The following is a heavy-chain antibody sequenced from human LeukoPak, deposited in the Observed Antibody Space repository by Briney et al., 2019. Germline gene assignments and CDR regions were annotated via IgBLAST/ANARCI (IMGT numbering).Heavy chain of an antibody. CDR2: IRYDGSNK. Sequence: GGSLRLSCAASGFTFDDYGMHWVRQAPGKGLEWVAFIRYDGSNKYYADSVKGRFTISRDNSKNTLYLQMNSLRAEDTAVYYCAKDPMDYYYYSMDVWGKGTTVTVSS. V-gene: IGHV3-30*02. CDR1: GFTFDDYG. J-gene: IGHJ6*03. CDR3: AKDPMDYYYYSMDV.